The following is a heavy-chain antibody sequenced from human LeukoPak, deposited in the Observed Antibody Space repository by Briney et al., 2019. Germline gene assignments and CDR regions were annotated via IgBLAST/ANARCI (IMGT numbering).Heavy chain of an antibody. CDR2: ISAYNGNT. CDR1: GGTFSSYA. V-gene: IGHV1-18*01. J-gene: IGHJ4*02. Sequence: ASVKVSCKASGGTFSSYAISWVRQAPGQGLEWMGWISAYNGNTNYAQKLQGRVTMTTDTSTSTAYMELRSLRSDDTAVYYCASSSTGYCSSTSCYRGSYFDYWGQGTLVTVSS. CDR3: ASSSTGYCSSTSCYRGSYFDY. D-gene: IGHD2-2*02.